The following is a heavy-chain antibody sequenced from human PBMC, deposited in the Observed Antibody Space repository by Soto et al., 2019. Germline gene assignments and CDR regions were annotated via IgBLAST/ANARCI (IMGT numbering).Heavy chain of an antibody. CDR2: ISGSGGST. V-gene: IGHV3-23*01. J-gene: IGHJ4*02. CDR3: AKIAGGSSSSAYYFDY. D-gene: IGHD6-6*01. CDR1: GFTFSSYA. Sequence: PGGSLRLSCAASGFTFSSYAMSWVRQAPGKGLEWVSAISGSGGSTYYADSVKGRFTISRDNSKNTLYLQMNSLRAEDTAVYYCAKIAGGSSSSAYYFDYWGQGTLVTVSS.